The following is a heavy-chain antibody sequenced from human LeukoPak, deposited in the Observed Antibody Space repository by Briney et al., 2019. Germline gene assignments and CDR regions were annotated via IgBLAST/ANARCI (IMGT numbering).Heavy chain of an antibody. CDR2: IYYSGST. J-gene: IGHJ4*02. Sequence: SETLSLTCTVSGGSISSYYWSWIRQPPGKGLEWIGYIYYSGSTNYNPSLKSRVTISVDTSKSQFSLKLSSVTAADTAVYYCASSSGYYEVDYWGQGTLVTVSS. CDR1: GGSISSYY. CDR3: ASSSGYYEVDY. V-gene: IGHV4-59*08. D-gene: IGHD3-22*01.